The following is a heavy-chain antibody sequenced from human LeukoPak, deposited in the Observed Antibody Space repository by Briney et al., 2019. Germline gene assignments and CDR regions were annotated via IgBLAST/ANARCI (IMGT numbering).Heavy chain of an antibody. Sequence: SETLSLTCTVSGYSISSGYYWGWIRQPPGKGLEWIGNIFHSGSTYYNPSLKSRVTISVDSSNHRFSLKLNSVTAADTAVYYCARDPNIVLMVYAPHFDYWGQGTLVTVSS. V-gene: IGHV4-38-2*02. D-gene: IGHD2-8*01. CDR1: GYSISSGYY. J-gene: IGHJ4*02. CDR3: ARDPNIVLMVYAPHFDY. CDR2: IFHSGST.